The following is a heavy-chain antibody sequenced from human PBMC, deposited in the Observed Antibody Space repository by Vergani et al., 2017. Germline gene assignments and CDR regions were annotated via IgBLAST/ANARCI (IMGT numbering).Heavy chain of an antibody. CDR3: AREGYCSSTSCYGYYYYYGMDV. D-gene: IGHD2-2*01. CDR2: IIPILGIA. J-gene: IGHJ6*02. Sequence: QVQLVQSGAEVKKPGSSVKVSCKASGGTFSSYTISWVRQAPGQGLEWMGRIIPILGIANYAQKFQGRGTITTDKSTSTAYMELSSLRSEYTAVYYCAREGYCSSTSCYGYYYYYGMDVWGQGTTVTVSS. V-gene: IGHV1-69*08. CDR1: GGTFSSYT.